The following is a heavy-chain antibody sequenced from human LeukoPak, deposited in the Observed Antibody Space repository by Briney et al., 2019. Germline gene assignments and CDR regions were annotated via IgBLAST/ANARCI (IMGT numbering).Heavy chain of an antibody. CDR2: INQDGSEK. V-gene: IGHV3-7*01. J-gene: IGHJ3*02. CDR1: GFTFSNAW. CDR3: ARDDAFDI. Sequence: PGGSLRLSCAASGFTFSNAWMSWVRQAPGKGLEWVANINQDGSEKYYVDSVKGRFTISGDNAKNSLYLQMNSLRAEDTAVYYCARDDAFDIWGQGTMVTVSS.